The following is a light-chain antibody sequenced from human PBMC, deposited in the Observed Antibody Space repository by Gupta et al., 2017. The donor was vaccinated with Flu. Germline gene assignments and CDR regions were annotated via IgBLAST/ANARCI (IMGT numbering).Light chain of an antibody. CDR1: QSLVYSDRNTY. CDR3: KHGPHSKWM. J-gene: IGKJ1*01. V-gene: IGKV2-30*01. Sequence: DVVVTQSPLSLPVTIGQTASISCRSSQSLVYSDRNTYGNWFQQKQGQSPQCLSYKVSNRDSGVPDGISSGGSGTDGTLNTSRVEAEDVGVDDCKHGPHSKWMFGRGTKVEIK. CDR2: KVS.